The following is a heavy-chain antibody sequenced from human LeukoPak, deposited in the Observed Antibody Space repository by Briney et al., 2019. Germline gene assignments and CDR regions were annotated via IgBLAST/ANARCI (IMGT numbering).Heavy chain of an antibody. D-gene: IGHD1-26*01. Sequence: PSETLSLTCTVSGGSISSYYWSWIRQPPGKGLEWIGYIYYSGRTNYNPSLKSRVTISVDTSKNQFSLKLSSVTAADTAVYYCAREGGPTNYFDYWGQGTLVTVSS. V-gene: IGHV4-59*12. CDR2: IYYSGRT. CDR3: AREGGPTNYFDY. J-gene: IGHJ4*02. CDR1: GGSISSYY.